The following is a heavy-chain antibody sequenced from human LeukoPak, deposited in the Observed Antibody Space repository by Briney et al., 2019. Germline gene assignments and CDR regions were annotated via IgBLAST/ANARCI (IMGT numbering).Heavy chain of an antibody. D-gene: IGHD1-26*01. V-gene: IGHV3-74*01. Sequence: PGGSLRLSCAASGFTFSRYWMHWVRQAPGKGLVWVSRINGDGNTTSYADSVKGRFTISRDDAKNSLYLQMNSLRAEDTALYYCAHSVGATLFQDDAFDIWGQGTMVTVSS. CDR3: AHSVGATLFQDDAFDI. CDR1: GFTFSRYW. J-gene: IGHJ3*02. CDR2: INGDGNTT.